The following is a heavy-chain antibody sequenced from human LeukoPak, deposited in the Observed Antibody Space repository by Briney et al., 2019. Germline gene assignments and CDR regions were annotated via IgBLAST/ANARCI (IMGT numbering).Heavy chain of an antibody. CDR1: GFRFSSYG. D-gene: IGHD2-2*01. Sequence: GGSLRLSCAASGFRFSSYGMHWVRQAPGKGLEWVAVISYDGSNKYYADSVKGRFTISRDNSKNTLYLQMNSLRAEDTAVYYCAKRFQHDAFDIWGQGTMVTASS. CDR3: AKRFQHDAFDI. J-gene: IGHJ3*02. V-gene: IGHV3-30*18. CDR2: ISYDGSNK.